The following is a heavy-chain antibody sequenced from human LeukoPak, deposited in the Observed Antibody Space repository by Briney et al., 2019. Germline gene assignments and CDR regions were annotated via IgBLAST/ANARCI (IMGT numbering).Heavy chain of an antibody. CDR2: IRYDGSNK. Sequence: PGGSLRLSCAASGFTFSSYGMHWVRQAPGKGLEWVAFIRYDGSNKYYADSVKGRFTISRDNSKNTLYLQMGSLRAEDIAVYYWARSGCLQHPFDYWGQGPLVAASS. CDR1: GFTFSSYG. V-gene: IGHV3-30*02. CDR3: ARSGCLQHPFDY. J-gene: IGHJ4*02. D-gene: IGHD5-24*01.